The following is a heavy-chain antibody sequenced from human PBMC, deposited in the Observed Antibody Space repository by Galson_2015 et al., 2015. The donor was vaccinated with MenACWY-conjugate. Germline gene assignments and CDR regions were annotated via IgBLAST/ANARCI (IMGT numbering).Heavy chain of an antibody. V-gene: IGHV3-23*01. Sequence: STYYADSVKGRFTISRDNSKNTLYLQMNSLRAEDTAVYYCAKAEVILRYFDWLSVSHFDYWGQGTLVTVSS. D-gene: IGHD3-9*01. J-gene: IGHJ4*02. CDR3: AKAEVILRYFDWLSVSHFDY. CDR2: ST.